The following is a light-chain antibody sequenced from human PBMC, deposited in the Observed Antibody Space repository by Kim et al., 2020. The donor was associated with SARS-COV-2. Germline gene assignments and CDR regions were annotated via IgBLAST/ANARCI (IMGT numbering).Light chain of an antibody. CDR1: HSITKNS. J-gene: IGKJ1*01. CDR3: QQYGDSQM. Sequence: EVVLTQSPGTLSLSPGERATLSCKTSHSITKNSLAWYQQKPGQAPRLLIYDASTRATGIPQRFSGSGSGTDFTLTISRLDPEDFAVYHCQQYGDSQMFGPGTKV. V-gene: IGKV3-20*01. CDR2: DAS.